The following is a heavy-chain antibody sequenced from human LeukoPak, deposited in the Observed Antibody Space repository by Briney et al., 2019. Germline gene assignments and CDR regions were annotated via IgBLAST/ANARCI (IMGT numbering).Heavy chain of an antibody. V-gene: IGHV1-18*01. J-gene: IGHJ5*02. CDR1: GYTFTSYG. CDR3: ARDVTPGYSSSFRAQQNWFDP. CDR2: ISAYNGNT. D-gene: IGHD6-13*01. Sequence: GASVKVSCKASGYTFTSYGISWVRQAPGQGLEWLGWISAYNGNTNCAQKLQGRVTMTTDTSTSTAYMELRSLRSDDTAVYYCARDVTPGYSSSFRAQQNWFDPWGQGTLVTVSS.